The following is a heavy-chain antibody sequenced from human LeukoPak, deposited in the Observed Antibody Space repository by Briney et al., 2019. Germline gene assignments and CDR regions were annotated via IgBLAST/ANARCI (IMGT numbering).Heavy chain of an antibody. D-gene: IGHD2-8*01. V-gene: IGHV3-73*01. J-gene: IGHJ4*02. CDR3: TSLLGYCTNDVCYNY. CDR1: GFTSSGSA. CDR2: IRSEPNSYAT. Sequence: PGGSLRLSCAASGFTSSGSAMHWVRQASGKGLEWVGRIRSEPNSYATAYAASVKGRFTISRDDSKNTAYLQMNSLKTEDTAVYYCTSLLGYCTNDVCYNYWGQGTLVTVSS.